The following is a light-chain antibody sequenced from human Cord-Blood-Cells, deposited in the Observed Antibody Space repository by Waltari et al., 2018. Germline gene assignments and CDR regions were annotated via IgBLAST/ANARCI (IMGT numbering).Light chain of an antibody. CDR2: SNN. CDR3: AAWDDSLNGWV. Sequence: QSVLTQPPSASGTPGQRVTISCSGSSPTIGSKPVNWYQQLPGTAHKLLIYSNNQRPSGVPDRFSGSKSGTSASLAISGLQSEDEADYYCAAWDDSLNGWVFGGGTKLTVL. J-gene: IGLJ3*02. CDR1: SPTIGSKP. V-gene: IGLV1-44*01.